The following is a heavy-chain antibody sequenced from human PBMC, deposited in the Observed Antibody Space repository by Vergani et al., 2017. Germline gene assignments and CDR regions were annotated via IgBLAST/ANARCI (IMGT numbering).Heavy chain of an antibody. CDR1: GFTFSSYW. Sequence: EVQLLESGGGLVQPGGSLRLSCAASGFTFSSYWMSWVRQAPGKGLEWVANIKQDGSEKYYVDSVKGRFTISRDNAKNSLYLQMNSLRAEDTAVYYCARGIDDILTGYFDYWGQGTLVTVSS. J-gene: IGHJ4*02. V-gene: IGHV3-7*01. CDR2: IKQDGSEK. CDR3: ARGIDDILTGYFDY. D-gene: IGHD3-9*01.